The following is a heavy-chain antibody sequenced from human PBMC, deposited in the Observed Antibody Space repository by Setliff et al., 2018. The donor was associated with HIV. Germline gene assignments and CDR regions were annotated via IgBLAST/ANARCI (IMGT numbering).Heavy chain of an antibody. Sequence: ASVKVSCKVSGYSLTELSMHWVRQAPGRGLEWMGCFDPEDVETIYAEKFQGRVTMTEDTATETAYMELSSLSSEDTAVSYCATDAYHDFLTGLTPGAFDIWGQGTMVTVSS. J-gene: IGHJ3*02. V-gene: IGHV1-24*01. D-gene: IGHD3-9*01. CDR1: GYSLTELS. CDR3: ATDAYHDFLTGLTPGAFDI. CDR2: FDPEDVET.